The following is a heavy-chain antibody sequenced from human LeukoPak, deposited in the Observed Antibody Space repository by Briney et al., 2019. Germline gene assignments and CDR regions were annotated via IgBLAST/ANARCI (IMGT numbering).Heavy chain of an antibody. D-gene: IGHD6-13*01. CDR3: ARVFAAPGMKWAEFLQH. CDR2: ISRDNSDI. J-gene: IGHJ1*01. V-gene: IGHV3-21*01. CDR1: GFTFGFYT. Sequence: GGSLRLSCAASGFTFGFYTMEWVRQAPGKGLEWVSSISRDNSDIHYADSVKGRFTISRDNARNSLYLQMNRLRDEDTAIYYCARVFAAPGMKWAEFLQHWGQGTLVTVSS.